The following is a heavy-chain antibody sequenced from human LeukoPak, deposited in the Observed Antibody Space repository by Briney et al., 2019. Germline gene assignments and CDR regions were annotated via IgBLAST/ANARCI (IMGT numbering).Heavy chain of an antibody. V-gene: IGHV3-23*01. CDR2: ISGSGGST. J-gene: IGHJ4*02. CDR1: GFTFSSYA. D-gene: IGHD6-19*01. Sequence: PGGSLRLSCAASGFTFSSYAMSWVRQAPGKGLEWVSAISGSGGSTYYADPVKGRFAISRDNSKNTLYLQMNSLRAEDTAVYYCAKNPGYSSGWYYRYWGQGTLVTVSS. CDR3: AKNPGYSSGWYYRY.